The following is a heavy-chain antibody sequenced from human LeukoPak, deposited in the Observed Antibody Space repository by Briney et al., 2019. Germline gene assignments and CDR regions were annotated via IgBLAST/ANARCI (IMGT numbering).Heavy chain of an antibody. D-gene: IGHD2-2*01. CDR1: GGSISSYY. Sequence: PSETLSLTCTVSGGSISSYYWSWIRQPPGKGLEWIGYIYYSGSTNYNPSLKSRVTISVDTSKNQFSLKLSSVTAAGTAVYYCARTVVVPAATTEFDYWGQGTLVTVSS. CDR3: ARTVVVPAATTEFDY. J-gene: IGHJ4*02. V-gene: IGHV4-59*01. CDR2: IYYSGST.